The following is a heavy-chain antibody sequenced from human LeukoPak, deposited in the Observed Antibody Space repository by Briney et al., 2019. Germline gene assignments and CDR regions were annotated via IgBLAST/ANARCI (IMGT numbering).Heavy chain of an antibody. Sequence: GGSLRLSCAAFGFTFSSYAMSWVRQAPGKGLEWVSAISGSGGSTYYADSVKGRFTISRDNSKNTLYLQMNSLRAEDTAVYYCAKDIATYSSSWSFDYWGQGTLVTVSS. V-gene: IGHV3-23*01. CDR2: ISGSGGST. D-gene: IGHD6-13*01. CDR3: AKDIATYSSSWSFDY. CDR1: GFTFSSYA. J-gene: IGHJ4*02.